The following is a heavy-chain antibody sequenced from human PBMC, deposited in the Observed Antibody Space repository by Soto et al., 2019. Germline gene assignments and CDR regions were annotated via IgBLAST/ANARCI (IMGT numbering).Heavy chain of an antibody. D-gene: IGHD3-16*01. Sequence: EVQLVDSGGGLVQPGGSLRLSCAASGFTFTGYWMSWVRQAPGTGLEWVANIKQDASEKEYVDSVKGRFTISRDNAKNSLYLQMNSLRAEDTAVYYCAREGGGGFDYWGQGTLVTVSS. J-gene: IGHJ4*02. CDR1: GFTFTGYW. V-gene: IGHV3-7*01. CDR2: IKQDASEK. CDR3: AREGGGGFDY.